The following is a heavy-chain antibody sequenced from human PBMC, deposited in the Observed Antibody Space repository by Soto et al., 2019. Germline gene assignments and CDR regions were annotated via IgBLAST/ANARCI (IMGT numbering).Heavy chain of an antibody. CDR1: VFSVDTTYC. Sequence: QVQLVQSGAEVKKPGASVKVSCKASVFSVDTTYCIHCVRRAPGQGLEWMGSINPNNGDTNYAQEFQGRVTMTRDSSIRTAYMEVSSLTSDDTAVYYCGSPRSGRSRDVGSWCHGTVVTVSS. CDR2: INPNNGDT. J-gene: IGHJ5*01. V-gene: IGHV1-2*02. CDR3: GSPRSGRSRDVGS. D-gene: IGHD2-15*01.